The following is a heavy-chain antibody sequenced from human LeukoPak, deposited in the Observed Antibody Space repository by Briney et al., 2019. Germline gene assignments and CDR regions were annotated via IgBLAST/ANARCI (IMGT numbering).Heavy chain of an antibody. V-gene: IGHV4-39*01. CDR1: GGSISSSSYY. D-gene: IGHD3-22*01. CDR3: ARHPRIYYYDSSGYLN. J-gene: IGHJ4*02. CDR2: IYYSGST. Sequence: SSETLSLTCTVSGGSISSSSYYWGWIRQPPGKGLEWIGSIYYSGSTYYNPPLKSRVTISVDTSKNQFSLKLSSVTAADTAVYYCARHPRIYYYDSSGYLNWGQGTLVTVSS.